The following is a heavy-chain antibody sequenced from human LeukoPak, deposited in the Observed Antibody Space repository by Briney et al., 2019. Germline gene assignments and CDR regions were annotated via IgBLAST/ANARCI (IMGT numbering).Heavy chain of an antibody. J-gene: IGHJ3*02. D-gene: IGHD2-15*01. CDR3: ARTGQSSSGVFDI. CDR2: SHYSGRT. CDR1: GGSISSYY. Sequence: SETLSLTCTVSGGSISSYYWSWIRQSPGKGLEWIGYSHYSGRTNYNPSLKSRVTISVDASKNHFSLELTSVTAADTAVYYCARTGQSSSGVFDIWGQGTMVTVSS. V-gene: IGHV4-59*08.